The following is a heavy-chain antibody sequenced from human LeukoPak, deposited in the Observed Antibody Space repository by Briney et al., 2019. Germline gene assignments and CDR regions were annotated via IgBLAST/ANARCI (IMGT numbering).Heavy chain of an antibody. V-gene: IGHV3-21*01. Sequence: PGGSLRLSGAASGFTFSSYSMNWVRQAPGKGLEWVSSISSSSSYIYYADSVKGRFTISRDNAKNSLYLQMNSLRAEDTAVYYCAREMGGYSSSWDFDYWGQGTLVTVSS. CDR1: GFTFSSYS. J-gene: IGHJ4*02. CDR2: ISSSSSYI. CDR3: AREMGGYSSSWDFDY. D-gene: IGHD6-13*01.